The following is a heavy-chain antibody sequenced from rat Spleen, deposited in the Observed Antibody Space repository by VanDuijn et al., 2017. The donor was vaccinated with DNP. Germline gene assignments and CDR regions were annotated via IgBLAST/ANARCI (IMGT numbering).Heavy chain of an antibody. CDR2: INTDGGGT. Sequence: EVQLVETGGGLVQPGRSLKLSCVASGFTFSTYWMFWVRQASGKGLEWIASINTDGGGTYYPDSVKGRFTISRDNAKNTVHLQMNSLRSADTATYYCASWAPIAPISTSNYWGQGVMVTVSS. D-gene: IGHD1-2*01. CDR1: GFTFSTYW. J-gene: IGHJ2*01. CDR3: ASWAPIAPISTSNY. V-gene: IGHV5-58*01.